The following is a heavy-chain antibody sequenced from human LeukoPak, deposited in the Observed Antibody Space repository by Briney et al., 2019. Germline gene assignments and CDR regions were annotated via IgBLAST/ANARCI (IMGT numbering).Heavy chain of an antibody. CDR2: MYHSGST. V-gene: IGHV4-38-2*02. D-gene: IGHD3-10*01. CDR3: AYGEGY. J-gene: IGHJ4*02. CDR1: GYSISSGHY. Sequence: SETLSLTCTVSGYSISSGHYWGWIRQPPGKGLEWIGSMYHSGSTYYNPPLKSRVTIPEDTSKNQFSLKLRSVTAADTAVYYCAYGEGYWGQGTLVTVSS.